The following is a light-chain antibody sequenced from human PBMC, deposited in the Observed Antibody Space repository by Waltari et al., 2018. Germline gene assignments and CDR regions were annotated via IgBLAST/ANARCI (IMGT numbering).Light chain of an antibody. CDR3: QHYVRLPVT. Sequence: EIMLTQSPGTLSLSPGERATLSCRTSQSIGRSLAWYQQKTGQAPRLLIYGASSRATDIPDRFSGSGSGTDFSLTINRLDPEDSALYYCQHYVRLPVTFGQGTKVEI. CDR1: QSIGRS. J-gene: IGKJ1*01. CDR2: GAS. V-gene: IGKV3-20*01.